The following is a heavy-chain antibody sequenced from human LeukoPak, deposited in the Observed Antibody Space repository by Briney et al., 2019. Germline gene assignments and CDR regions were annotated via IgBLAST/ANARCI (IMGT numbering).Heavy chain of an antibody. CDR1: GFTFSNAW. V-gene: IGHV3-15*01. D-gene: IGHD6-13*01. CDR2: IKSKTDGGTT. Sequence: GGSLRLSCAASGFTFSNAWMSWVRPAPGKGLEWVGRIKSKTDGGTTDYAAPVKGRFTISRDDSKNTLYLQMNSLKTEDTSVYYCTADASYSSSWYYLFDYWGQGTLVTVSS. CDR3: TADASYSSSWYYLFDY. J-gene: IGHJ4*02.